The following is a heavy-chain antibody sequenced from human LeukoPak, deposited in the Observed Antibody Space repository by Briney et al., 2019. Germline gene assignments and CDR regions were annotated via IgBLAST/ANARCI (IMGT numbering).Heavy chain of an antibody. V-gene: IGHV4-4*07. CDR2: IYTSGST. J-gene: IGHJ4*02. CDR1: GGSISGSY. CDR3: ARGVYLGNGYYFDY. D-gene: IGHD2-8*01. Sequence: SETLSLTCTVSGGSISGSYWNWIRQPAGKGLEWIGHIYTSGSTDYNSSLKSRVTMSVDTSKNQFSVKLNSVIAADTAMYYCARGVYLGNGYYFDYWGQGTLVTVSS.